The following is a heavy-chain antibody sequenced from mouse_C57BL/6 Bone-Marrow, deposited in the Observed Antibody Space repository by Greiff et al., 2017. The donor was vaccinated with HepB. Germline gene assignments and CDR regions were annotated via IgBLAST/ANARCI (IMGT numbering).Heavy chain of an antibody. J-gene: IGHJ3*01. CDR2: IYPGDGDT. V-gene: IGHV1-82*01. CDR3: ARRGPDAY. Sequence: VQLQQSGPELVKPGASVKISCKASGYAFSSSWMNWVKQRPGKGLEWIGRIYPGDGDTNYNAKFKGKATLTADKSSSTAYMQLSSLTSEDSAVYFCARRGPDAYWGQGTLVTVSA. CDR1: GYAFSSSW.